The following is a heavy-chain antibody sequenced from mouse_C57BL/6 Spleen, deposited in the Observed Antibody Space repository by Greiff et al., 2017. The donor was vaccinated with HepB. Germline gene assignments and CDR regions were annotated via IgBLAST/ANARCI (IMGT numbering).Heavy chain of an antibody. CDR2: IDPSDSYT. J-gene: IGHJ3*01. CDR1: GYTFTSYW. Sequence: VQLQQSGAELVMPGASVKLSCKASGYTFTSYWMHWVKQRPGQGLEWIGEIDPSDSYTNYNQKFKGKSTLTVDKSSSTAYMQLSSLTSEDSAVYYCAVGNYWAYWGQGTLVTVSA. D-gene: IGHD2-1*01. CDR3: AVGNYWAY. V-gene: IGHV1-69*01.